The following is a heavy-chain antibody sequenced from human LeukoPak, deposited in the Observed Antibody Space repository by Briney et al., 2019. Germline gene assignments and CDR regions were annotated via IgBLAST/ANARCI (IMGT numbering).Heavy chain of an antibody. CDR3: ARDNAFDY. V-gene: IGHV3-7*01. Sequence: GGSLRLSCAASGFTFSSYWMTWVRQAPGKGLEWVAHVKPDGSEKSYVDSVKGRLTISRDNAQHSLYLQMNSLRAEDTAVYYCARDNAFDYWGQGTLVTVSS. CDR2: VKPDGSEK. J-gene: IGHJ4*02. CDR1: GFTFSSYW.